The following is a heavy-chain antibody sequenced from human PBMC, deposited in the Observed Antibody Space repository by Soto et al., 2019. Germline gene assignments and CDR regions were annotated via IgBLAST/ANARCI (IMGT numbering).Heavy chain of an antibody. D-gene: IGHD6-6*01. CDR3: VRDRRIAARRAYYFDY. J-gene: IGHJ4*02. CDR2: IYSGGST. CDR1: GFTVSSNY. V-gene: IGHV3-66*01. Sequence: GGSLRLSCAASGFTVSSNYMSWVRQAPGKGLEWVSVIYSGGSTYYADSVKGRFTISRDNSKNTLYLQMNSLRAEDTAVYYCVRDRRIAARRAYYFDYWGQGTLVTVSS.